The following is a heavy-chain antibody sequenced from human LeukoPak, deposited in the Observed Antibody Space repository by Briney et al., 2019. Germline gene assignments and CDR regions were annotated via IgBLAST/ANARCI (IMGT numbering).Heavy chain of an antibody. CDR2: ITYDGYYK. V-gene: IGHV3-30*03. D-gene: IGHD3-10*01. CDR1: GFTFTSYG. Sequence: GGSLRLSCSASGFTFTSYGMHWVRQAPPKGLEWVALITYDGYYKYYSDSVKGRFTISSDTSKNTLYLQMNSLRAEDTAVYYCARDLSPVVRASPMGYWGQGTLVTVSS. CDR3: ARDLSPVVRASPMGY. J-gene: IGHJ4*02.